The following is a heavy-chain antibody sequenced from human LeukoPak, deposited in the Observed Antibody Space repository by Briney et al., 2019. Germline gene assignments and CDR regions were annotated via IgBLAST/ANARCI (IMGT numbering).Heavy chain of an antibody. Sequence: SETLSLTCTVSGGSISGYYWSWIRQPPGKGLEWIGYIYYSGSTNYNPSLKSRVTISVDTSKNQFSLKLNSVTAADTAVYYCARHSSVRSPFDYWGQGTLVTVSS. CDR2: IYYSGST. CDR1: GGSISGYY. D-gene: IGHD5/OR15-5a*01. J-gene: IGHJ4*02. CDR3: ARHSSVRSPFDY. V-gene: IGHV4-59*08.